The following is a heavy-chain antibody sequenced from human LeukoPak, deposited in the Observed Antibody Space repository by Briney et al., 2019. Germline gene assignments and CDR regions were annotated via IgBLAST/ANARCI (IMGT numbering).Heavy chain of an antibody. CDR1: GFTFSSYW. J-gene: IGHJ4*02. CDR2: VKQDGSER. CDR3: ARKGAYYLDS. Sequence: PGGSLRLSCAASGFTFSSYWMSWVRQAPGKGLVWVANVKQDGSERYYVGSVRGRFTISRDNAKNSLYLQMNSLRAEDTAVYYCARKGAYYLDSWGQGTLVAVSS. V-gene: IGHV3-7*01. D-gene: IGHD4/OR15-4a*01.